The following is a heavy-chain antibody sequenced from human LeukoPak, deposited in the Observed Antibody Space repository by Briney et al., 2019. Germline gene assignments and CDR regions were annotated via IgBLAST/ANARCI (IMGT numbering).Heavy chain of an antibody. CDR3: ASSTKYSGSYCPFDY. D-gene: IGHD1-26*01. CDR1: GYTFSNYW. Sequence: GESLKISCKGSGYTFSNYWIGWVRQMPGKGLEWMGIIYPGDSDTRYSPSFQGQVTISADKSISTAYLQWRSLKASDSAMYYCASSTKYSGSYCPFDYWGQGTRVTVSS. V-gene: IGHV5-51*01. CDR2: IYPGDSDT. J-gene: IGHJ4*02.